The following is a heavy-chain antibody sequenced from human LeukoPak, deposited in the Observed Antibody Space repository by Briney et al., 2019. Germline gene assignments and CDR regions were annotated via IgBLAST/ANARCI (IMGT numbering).Heavy chain of an antibody. CDR2: IYYSGST. Sequence: SETLSLTCTVSGVSISSSSYYWGWIRQPPGKGLEWIGSIYYSGSTYYNPSLKSRVTISVDTSKNQFSLKLSSVTAADTAVYYCARRTRYCSSTSCYSWFDPWGQGTLVTVSS. D-gene: IGHD2-2*02. J-gene: IGHJ5*02. V-gene: IGHV4-39*01. CDR1: GVSISSSSYY. CDR3: ARRTRYCSSTSCYSWFDP.